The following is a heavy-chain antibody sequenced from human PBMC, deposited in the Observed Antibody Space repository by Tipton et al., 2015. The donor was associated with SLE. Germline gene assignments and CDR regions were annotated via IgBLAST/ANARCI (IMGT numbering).Heavy chain of an antibody. CDR2: NSQRGIT. CDR1: GGSIISSSW. CDR3: ARVRRDISSWGLDY. V-gene: IGHV4-4*02. J-gene: IGHJ4*01. D-gene: IGHD6-13*01. Sequence: GLVKPSGTLSLTCAVSGGSIISSSWWSWVRQPPGKGLEWIGENSQRGITNYNPSLKIRVTISGDPSEKQVSLKLTSVTAADTAVDYCARVRRDISSWGLDYWGHGTLITVSS.